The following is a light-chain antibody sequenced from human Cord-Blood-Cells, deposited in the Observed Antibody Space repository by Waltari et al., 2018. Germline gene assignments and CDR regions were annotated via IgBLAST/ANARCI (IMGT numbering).Light chain of an antibody. CDR2: EGS. V-gene: IGLV2-23*01. CDR1: SSDVGRYNL. Sequence: QSALTQPASVSGSPGQSLTISCTGTSSDVGRYNLLSWYQQHPGKAPKLMIYEGSKRPSGVSNRFSGSKSGNTASLTISGLQAEDEADYYCCSYAGSSTPVFGGGTKLTVL. J-gene: IGLJ3*02. CDR3: CSYAGSSTPV.